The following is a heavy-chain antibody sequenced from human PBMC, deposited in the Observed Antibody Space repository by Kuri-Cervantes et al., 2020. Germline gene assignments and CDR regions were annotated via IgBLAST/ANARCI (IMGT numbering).Heavy chain of an antibody. Sequence: SVKVSCKASGYTFTSYYMHWMRQAPGQGLEWMGIINPSGGSTSYAQKFQGRVTITADKSTSTAYMELSSLRYEDTAVYYCAIYVLRFLEWFSAAYYYYMDVWGKGTTVTVSS. V-gene: IGHV1-46*01. CDR2: INPSGGST. D-gene: IGHD3-3*01. CDR3: AIYVLRFLEWFSAAYYYYMDV. CDR1: GYTFTSYY. J-gene: IGHJ6*03.